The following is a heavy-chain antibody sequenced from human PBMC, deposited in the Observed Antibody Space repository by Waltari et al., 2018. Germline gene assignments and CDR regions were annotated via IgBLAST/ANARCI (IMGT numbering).Heavy chain of an antibody. CDR1: GGSISSSSYY. J-gene: IGHJ4*02. V-gene: IGHV4-39*01. CDR3: ARLEWFGEFPIDY. CDR2: IYYSGRT. Sequence: QLQLQESGPGLVKPSETLSLTCTVSGGSISSSSYYWGWIRQPPGKGLEWIGSIYYSGRTYYNPSLKSRVTISVDTSKNQFSLKLSSVTAADTAVYYCARLEWFGEFPIDYWGQGTLVTVSS. D-gene: IGHD3-10*01.